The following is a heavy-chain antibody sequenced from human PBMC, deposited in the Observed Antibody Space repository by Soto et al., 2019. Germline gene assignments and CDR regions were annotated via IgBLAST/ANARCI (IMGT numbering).Heavy chain of an antibody. Sequence: AVKFSCKASGFTFIGYYIHWVRQAPGQGLEWMGGIIPIFGTANYAQKFQGRVTITADESTSTAYMELSSLRSEDTAVYYCAGGGYYDSSGYSPSGYWGQGTLVTVSS. CDR2: IIPIFGTA. CDR1: GFTFIGYY. D-gene: IGHD3-22*01. J-gene: IGHJ4*02. CDR3: AGGGYYDSSGYSPSGY. V-gene: IGHV1-69*13.